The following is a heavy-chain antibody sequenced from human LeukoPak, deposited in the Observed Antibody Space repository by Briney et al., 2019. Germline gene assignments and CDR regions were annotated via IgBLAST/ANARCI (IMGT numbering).Heavy chain of an antibody. CDR2: INPSGGST. CDR3: AKEFLRYFDWLPLYYYYYYGMDV. Sequence: ASVKVSCKASGYTFTSYYMHWVRQAPGQGLEWMGIINPSGGSTSYAQKFQGRVTMTRDTSTSTVYMELSSLRAEDTAVYYCAKEFLRYFDWLPLYYYYYYGMDVWGQGTTVTVSS. D-gene: IGHD3-9*01. CDR1: GYTFTSYY. V-gene: IGHV1-46*01. J-gene: IGHJ6*02.